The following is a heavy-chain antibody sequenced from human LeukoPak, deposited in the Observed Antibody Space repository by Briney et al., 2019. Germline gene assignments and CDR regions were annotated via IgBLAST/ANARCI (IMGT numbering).Heavy chain of an antibody. V-gene: IGHV3-48*04. D-gene: IGHD2-21*02. CDR1: GFTFSSYS. J-gene: IGHJ6*02. Sequence: GGSLRLSCAASGFTFSSYSMNWVRQAPGKGLEWVSYISSSSSTIYYADSVKGRFTISRDNAKNSLYLQMNSLRAEDTAVYYCARDHGDFDYYYYGMDVWGQGTTVTVSS. CDR2: ISSSSSTI. CDR3: ARDHGDFDYYYYGMDV.